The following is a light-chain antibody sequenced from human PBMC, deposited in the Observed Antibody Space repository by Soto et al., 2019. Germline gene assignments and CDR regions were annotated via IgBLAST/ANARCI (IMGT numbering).Light chain of an antibody. CDR3: QQYNSYST. CDR1: QRISSW. CDR2: KAS. V-gene: IGKV1-5*03. J-gene: IGKJ1*01. Sequence: DMHMTQSPSTLPAAIGDRVTITFRASQRISSWLAWYQQKPGKAPKLLIYKASSLESGVPSRFSGSGSGTEFTLTISSLQPDDFATYYCQQYNSYSTFGQGTKVDIK.